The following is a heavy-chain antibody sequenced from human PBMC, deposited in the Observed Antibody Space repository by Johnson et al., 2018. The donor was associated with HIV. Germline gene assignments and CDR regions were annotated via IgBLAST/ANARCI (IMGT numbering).Heavy chain of an antibody. D-gene: IGHD6-19*01. CDR2: ISSSGSTI. CDR1: GFTFSDYY. J-gene: IGHJ3*02. CDR3: ARVPYSSGWYSAFDI. Sequence: QVQLVESGGGLIQPGGSLRLSCAASGFTFSDYYMSWIRQAPGKGLEWVSYISSSGSTIYYADSVEGRFTISRDNSKNSLYLQMNSLRTEDTAVYYCARVPYSSGWYSAFDIWGQGTMVTVSS. V-gene: IGHV3-11*01.